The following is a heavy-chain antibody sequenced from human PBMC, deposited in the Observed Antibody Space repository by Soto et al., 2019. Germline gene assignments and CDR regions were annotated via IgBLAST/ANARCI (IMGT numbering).Heavy chain of an antibody. CDR1: GGSISSSNW. CDR3: ARRWGEGRVDY. V-gene: IGHV4-4*02. Sequence: QVQLQESGPGLVKPSGTLSLTCAVSGGSISSSNWWSWVRQPPGKGLEWIGEIYHSGNTNYNPSLKSRVTMAADRSRNQCSLKLISVTAADTAVYYCARRWGEGRVDYWGQGTLVTVSS. J-gene: IGHJ4*02. CDR2: IYHSGNT. D-gene: IGHD3-10*01.